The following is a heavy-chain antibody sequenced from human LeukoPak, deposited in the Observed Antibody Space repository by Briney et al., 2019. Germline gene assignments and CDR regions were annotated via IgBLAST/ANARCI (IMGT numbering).Heavy chain of an antibody. CDR3: ARNPVTGRARGYFDY. Sequence: SSETLSLTFTVSSXSIISSNYYWGWIRQPPGKGLEWIGSIDDSGSTYRNPSLKSRDTISVDTSKNQFSLKLSSVTAADTAIYYCARNPVTGRARGYFDYWSQGTLVTVAS. CDR1: SXSIISSNYY. CDR2: IDDSGST. J-gene: IGHJ4*02. V-gene: IGHV4-39*01. D-gene: IGHD1-20*01.